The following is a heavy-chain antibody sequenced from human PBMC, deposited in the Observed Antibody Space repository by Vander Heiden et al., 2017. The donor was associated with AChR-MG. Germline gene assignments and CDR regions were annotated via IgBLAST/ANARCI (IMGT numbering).Heavy chain of an antibody. CDR1: GGSISSSSYY. CDR3: ALGKQLEGLD. D-gene: IGHD1-1*01. CDR2: MYYGGST. J-gene: IGHJ4*02. Sequence: QLQLQESGPGLVKHSETLSLTCTVSGGSISSSSYYRGWIRQPPGKGLEWIGSMYYGGSTYYNSSLKSRVTISVDASKNQFSLKLTSVTAADTAVYYCALGKQLEGLDWGQGTLVTVSS. V-gene: IGHV4-39*01.